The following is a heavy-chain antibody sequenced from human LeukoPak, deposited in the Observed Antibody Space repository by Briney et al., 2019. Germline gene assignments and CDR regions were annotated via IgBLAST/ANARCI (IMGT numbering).Heavy chain of an antibody. CDR1: GYSFTSYW. D-gene: IGHD3-16*02. J-gene: IGHJ3*02. CDR3: ARLGVWGSYRQNDAFDI. CDR2: IYPGDSDT. V-gene: IGHV5-51*01. Sequence: HGESLKISCKGSGYSFTSYWIGWVRQMPGKGLEWMGIIYPGDSDTRYSPSFQGQVTISADKSISTAYLQWSSLKASDTAMYYCARLGVWGSYRQNDAFDIWGQGTMVTVSS.